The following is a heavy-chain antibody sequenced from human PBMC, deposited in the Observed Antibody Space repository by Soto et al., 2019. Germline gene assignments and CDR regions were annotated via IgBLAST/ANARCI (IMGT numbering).Heavy chain of an antibody. CDR2: VWHDGKDK. V-gene: IGHV3-33*01. J-gene: IGHJ5*02. CDR1: GIKFSSFG. CDR3: ARDMFYFDGSGPSSGGFDP. Sequence: QVQVVESGGGVVQPGTSLRLSCATSGIKFSSFGMHWVRQAPGKGLEWVALVWHDGKDKYYADSVKGRFTISRDNSKNTLYLQMNSLRVEDTAVYYCARDMFYFDGSGPSSGGFDPWGQGTLVTVSS. D-gene: IGHD3-10*01.